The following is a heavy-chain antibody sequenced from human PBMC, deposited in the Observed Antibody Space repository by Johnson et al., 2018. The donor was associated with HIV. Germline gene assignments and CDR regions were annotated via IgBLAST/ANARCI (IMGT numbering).Heavy chain of an antibody. J-gene: IGHJ3*01. V-gene: IGHV3-11*04. D-gene: IGHD5-18*01. CDR3: TRESTPWGADYVGYGLDV. Sequence: QVQLVESGGGVVQPGGSLRLSCAASGFTFDDYGMSWVRQTPGKGLEWVAHISSSGTTKYYADSVKGRFTISRDNTKKSLYLEMNSLRVDDTAIYYCTRESTPWGADYVGYGLDVWGQGTMVAVSS. CDR1: GFTFDDYG. CDR2: ISSSGTTK.